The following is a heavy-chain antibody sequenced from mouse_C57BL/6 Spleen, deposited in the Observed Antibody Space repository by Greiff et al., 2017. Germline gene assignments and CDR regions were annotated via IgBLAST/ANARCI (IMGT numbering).Heavy chain of an antibody. Sequence: QVQLQQSGAELARPGASVKLSCKASGYTFTSYGISWVKQRTGQGLEWIGEIYPRSGNTYYNEKFKGKATLTADKSSSTAYMGLRSLTSEDSAVYFCARWGYGSSGDNWGQGTTLTGSS. D-gene: IGHD1-1*01. V-gene: IGHV1-81*01. CDR3: ARWGYGSSGDN. J-gene: IGHJ2*01. CDR1: GYTFTSYG. CDR2: IYPRSGNT.